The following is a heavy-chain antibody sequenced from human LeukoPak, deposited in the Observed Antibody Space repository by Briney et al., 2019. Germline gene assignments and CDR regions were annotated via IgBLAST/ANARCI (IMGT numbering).Heavy chain of an antibody. CDR2: IYYSGST. J-gene: IGHJ4*02. D-gene: IGHD3-10*01. V-gene: IGHV4-39*01. Sequence: PSETLSLTCTVSGGSISSSSYYWGWIRQPPGKGLEWIGNIYYSGSTYYNPSLKSRVTISVDTSKNQFSLKLSSVTAADTAVFYCAIRYYYGSGSYDYWGQGTLVTVSS. CDR1: GGSISSSSYY. CDR3: AIRYYYGSGSYDY.